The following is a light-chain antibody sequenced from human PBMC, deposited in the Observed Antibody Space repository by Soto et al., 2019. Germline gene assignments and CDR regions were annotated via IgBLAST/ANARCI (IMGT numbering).Light chain of an antibody. CDR2: GAS. CDR1: QSVSSSY. CDR3: QQYNNWPQT. J-gene: IGKJ1*01. V-gene: IGKV3-15*01. Sequence: EIVLTQSPATMSLSPGERATLSCRASQSVSSSYLAWYQQKPGQAPRLLIYGASTRATGIPARFSGSGSGTEFTLTISSLQSEDFAVYYCQQYNNWPQTFGQGTKVDIK.